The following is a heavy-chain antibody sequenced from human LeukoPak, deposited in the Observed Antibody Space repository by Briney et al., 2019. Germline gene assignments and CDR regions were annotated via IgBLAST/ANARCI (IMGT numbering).Heavy chain of an antibody. V-gene: IGHV4-59*08. CDR2: IYYSGST. CDR1: GRLICRYH. Sequence: SETLSLLCSVSGRLICRYHASCPRGSRAKALEGFGYIYYSGSTIYNPSLESRVTISVDTSKNQFSLKLSSVTAADTAVYYCARHGGGYVTYCFDYWGQGTLVTVSS. D-gene: IGHD5-12*01. J-gene: IGHJ4*02. CDR3: ARHGGGYVTYCFDY.